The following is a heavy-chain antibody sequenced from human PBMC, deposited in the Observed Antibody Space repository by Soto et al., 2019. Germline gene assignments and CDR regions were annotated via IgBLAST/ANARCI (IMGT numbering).Heavy chain of an antibody. CDR1: GGSFSPYY. CDR3: AIGRGGNKY. D-gene: IGHD3-16*01. CDR2: TDQSGGT. Sequence: QVQLQQWGTGLLKSSETLSLNCAVYGGSFSPYYWSRVRQPPGKGLEWIGETDQSGGTYYNPSLKSRVTVSLDTSKNQFSLEVKSVTAADTAVYYCAIGRGGNKYWGQGTLVTVSS. V-gene: IGHV4-34*01. J-gene: IGHJ4*02.